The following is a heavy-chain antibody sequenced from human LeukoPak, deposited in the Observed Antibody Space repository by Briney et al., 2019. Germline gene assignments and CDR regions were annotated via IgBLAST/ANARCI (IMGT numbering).Heavy chain of an antibody. V-gene: IGHV3-23*01. CDR1: GFTFKSYA. CDR2: INVSGDNT. Sequence: GGSLRLSCAASGFTFKSYAMSWVRQAPGKGLEWVSTINVSGDNTYYADSVKGRFTISRDNSKSTLYLQVSSLTAEDTAVYYCARESRESKLANYFYDSSGFSNIDYWGQGTLVTVSS. J-gene: IGHJ4*02. D-gene: IGHD3-22*01. CDR3: ARESRESKLANYFYDSSGFSNIDY.